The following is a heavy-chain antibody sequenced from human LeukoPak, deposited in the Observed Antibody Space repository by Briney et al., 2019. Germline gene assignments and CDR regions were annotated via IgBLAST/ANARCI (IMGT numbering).Heavy chain of an antibody. CDR3: ARYEVGSSWAQAFDM. D-gene: IGHD6-13*01. V-gene: IGHV4-59*01. Sequence: SETLSLTCTVSNDSIKDYYWNWIRQSPGKGLEWIGFIPNSGSTNYNPSLKSRVTISKDTSKRQFSLKLSSVTAVDTAVYYCARYEVGSSWAQAFDMWGQGTMVTVSS. CDR2: IPNSGST. CDR1: NDSIKDYY. J-gene: IGHJ3*02.